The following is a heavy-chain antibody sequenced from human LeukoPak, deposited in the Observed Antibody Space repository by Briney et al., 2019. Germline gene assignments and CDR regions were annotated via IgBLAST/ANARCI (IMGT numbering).Heavy chain of an antibody. CDR1: GYSISSGYY. CDR2: IYHSGST. D-gene: IGHD2-2*01. CDR3: ARDGEYQLLSSYYYYGMDV. Sequence: SETLSLTCAVSGYSISSGYYWGWIRQPPGKGLEWIGSIYHSGSTYYNASLKGRVTISVDTSKNQFSLKLSSVTAADTAVYYCARDGEYQLLSSYYYYGMDVWGKGTTVTVSS. V-gene: IGHV4-38-2*02. J-gene: IGHJ6*04.